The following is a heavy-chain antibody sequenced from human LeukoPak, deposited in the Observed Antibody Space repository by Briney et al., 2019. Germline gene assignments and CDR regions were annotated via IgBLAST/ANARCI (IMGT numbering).Heavy chain of an antibody. CDR1: GYTFTSYY. J-gene: IGHJ5*02. Sequence: ASVKVSCKASGYTFTSYYMHWVRQAPGQGLEWMGIINPSGGSTSYAQKFQGRVTMTRDMSTSTVYMELSSLRSEDTAVYYCAREGLAFWLRGGVQLPTQYNWFDPWGQGTLVTVSS. CDR2: INPSGGST. CDR3: AREGLAFWLRGGVQLPTQYNWFDP. V-gene: IGHV1-46*01. D-gene: IGHD2-2*01.